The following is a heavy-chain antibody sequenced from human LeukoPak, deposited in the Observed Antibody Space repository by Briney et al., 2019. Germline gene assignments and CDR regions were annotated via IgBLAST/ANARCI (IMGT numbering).Heavy chain of an antibody. J-gene: IGHJ4*02. CDR3: AKGSSQYFDY. CDR2: IWYDGSNK. CDR1: GFTFSSYG. V-gene: IGHV3-33*06. Sequence: GGSLRLSCAASGFTFSSYGMHWVRQAPGKGLEWVAVIWYDGSNKYYAGSVKGRFTISRDNSKDTLYLQMNSLRAEDTAVYYCAKGSSQYFDYWGQGTLVTVSS.